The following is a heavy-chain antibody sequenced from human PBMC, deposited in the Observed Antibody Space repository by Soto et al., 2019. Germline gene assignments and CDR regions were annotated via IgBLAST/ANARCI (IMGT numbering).Heavy chain of an antibody. Sequence: LSLTCTVSGGSISSSGYSWTWIRQPPGKGLEWIGYIYPTGNTYYSPSLNSRVTISVNKSENQLSLKLYSVTAADTAVYYCARVRPYTAYWFDPWGQGILVTVSS. V-gene: IGHV4-30-2*01. CDR3: ARVRPYTAYWFDP. D-gene: IGHD2-2*02. CDR1: GGSISSSGYS. CDR2: IYPTGNT. J-gene: IGHJ5*02.